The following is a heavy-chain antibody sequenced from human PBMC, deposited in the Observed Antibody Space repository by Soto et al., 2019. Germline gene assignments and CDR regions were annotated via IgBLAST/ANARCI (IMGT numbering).Heavy chain of an antibody. CDR1: GYTFTSYG. V-gene: IGHV1-18*04. Sequence: QVQLVQSGVEVKKPGASVKVSCKASGYTFTSYGINWVRQAPGQGLEWMGWINTYNSNTSYARKLQGRVTMTTDTATSTVYMELRSLRSDDTAVYYCARSITMVRGTPRIMDVWGQGTTVTVSS. J-gene: IGHJ6*02. CDR2: INTYNSNT. D-gene: IGHD3-10*01. CDR3: ARSITMVRGTPRIMDV.